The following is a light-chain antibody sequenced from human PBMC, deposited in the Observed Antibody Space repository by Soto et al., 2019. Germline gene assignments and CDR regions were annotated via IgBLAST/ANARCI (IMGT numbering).Light chain of an antibody. CDR1: QSVLNSSNNKNY. CDR3: QQYYNTPWT. Sequence: DIVMTQSPDSLAVSLGERATINCKSSQSVLNSSNNKNYLAWYQQKPGQPPKLLIYWASTRESGVPERFSGSGSGTDFPLTISSLQAEDVAVYYCQQYYNTPWTFGQGTKVEIK. J-gene: IGKJ1*01. CDR2: WAS. V-gene: IGKV4-1*01.